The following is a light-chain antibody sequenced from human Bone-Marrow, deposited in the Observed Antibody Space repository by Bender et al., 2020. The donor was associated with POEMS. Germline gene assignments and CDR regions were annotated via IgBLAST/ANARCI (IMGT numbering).Light chain of an antibody. J-gene: IGLJ2*01. CDR2: EVS. Sequence: QSALTQPASVSGSPGQSVTISCTGTSSDVGRYDFVSWYQQHPGKAPQLLIYEVSKRPSGVPDRFSGSKSGNTASLTVSGLQADDEADYYCATWDAKLNVVFGGGTKLTVL. V-gene: IGLV2-8*01. CDR1: SSDVGRYDF. CDR3: ATWDAKLNVV.